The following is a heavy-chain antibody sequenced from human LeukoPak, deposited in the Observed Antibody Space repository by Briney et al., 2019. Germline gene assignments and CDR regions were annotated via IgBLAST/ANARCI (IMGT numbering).Heavy chain of an antibody. CDR3: TRARGYSYGSYFDY. CDR1: GFTFGDYA. CDR2: IRSKAYGGTT. J-gene: IGHJ4*02. V-gene: IGHV3-49*04. D-gene: IGHD5-18*01. Sequence: GGSLRLSCTASGFTFGDYAMSWVRQAPGKGLEWVGFIRSKAYGGTTEYAASVKGRFTISRDDSKSIAYLQMSSLKTEDTAVYYCTRARGYSYGSYFDYWGQGTLVTVSS.